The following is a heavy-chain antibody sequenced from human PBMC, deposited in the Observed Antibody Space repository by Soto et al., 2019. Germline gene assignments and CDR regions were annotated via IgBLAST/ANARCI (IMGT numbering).Heavy chain of an antibody. Sequence: GGSLRLSCAGAAFSFSTYGIHWVRQAPGKGLEWVSSISSSSSYIYYADSVKGRFTISRDNAKNSLYLQMNSLRAEDTAVYYCARGTGTGYHGYWGQGTLVTVSS. CDR1: AFSFSTYG. V-gene: IGHV3-21*01. CDR3: ARGTGTGYHGY. D-gene: IGHD2-2*01. CDR2: ISSSSSYI. J-gene: IGHJ4*02.